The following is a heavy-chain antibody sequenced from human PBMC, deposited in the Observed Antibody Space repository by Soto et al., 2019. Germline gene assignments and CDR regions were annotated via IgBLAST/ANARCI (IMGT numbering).Heavy chain of an antibody. D-gene: IGHD1-7*01. J-gene: IGHJ4*02. CDR2: INHSGST. CDR3: ATMGTPATGLYYFDY. V-gene: IGHV4-34*01. CDR1: GGSFSGYY. Sequence: SETLSLTCAVYGGSFSGYYWSWIRQPPGKGLEWIGEINHSGSTNYNPSLKSRATISVDTSKNQFSLNLSFVTAADTAVYYCATMGTPATGLYYFDYWGQGTLVTVSS.